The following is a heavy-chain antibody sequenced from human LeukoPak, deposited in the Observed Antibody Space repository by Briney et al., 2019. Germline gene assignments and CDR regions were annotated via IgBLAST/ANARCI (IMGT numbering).Heavy chain of an antibody. Sequence: SETLSLTCTVSGVYISSSSYYWGWIRQPPGENLEWIGSIYYSGSTYYNPSLKSRVTISVDTSKNQFSLKLSSVTAADTAVYYCARATTVVFDPWGQGTLVTVSS. CDR2: IYYSGST. CDR1: GVYISSSSYY. J-gene: IGHJ5*02. V-gene: IGHV4-39*01. CDR3: ARATTVVFDP. D-gene: IGHD4-11*01.